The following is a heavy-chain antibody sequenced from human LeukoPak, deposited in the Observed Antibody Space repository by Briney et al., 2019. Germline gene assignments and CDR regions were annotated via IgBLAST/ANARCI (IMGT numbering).Heavy chain of an antibody. J-gene: IGHJ5*02. CDR1: GGSFSGYY. Sequence: NSSETLSLTCAVYGGSFSGYYWSWIRQPPGKGLEWIGEINHSGSTNYNPSLKSRVTISVDTSKNQFSLKLSSVTAADTAVYYCARVRAGWFDPWGQGTLVTVCS. CDR2: INHSGST. CDR3: ARVRAGWFDP. V-gene: IGHV4-34*01.